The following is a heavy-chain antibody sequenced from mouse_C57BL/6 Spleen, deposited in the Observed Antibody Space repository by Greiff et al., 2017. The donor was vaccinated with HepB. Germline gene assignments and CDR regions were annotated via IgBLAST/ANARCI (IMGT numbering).Heavy chain of an antibody. D-gene: IGHD3-2*02. J-gene: IGHJ3*01. CDR3: ARHQRQRRPSWFAY. CDR2: IDPSDSYT. Sequence: QVQLQQPGAELVKPGASVKLSCKASGYTFTSYWMQWVKQRPGQGLEWIGEIDPSDSYTNYNQKFKGKATLTVDTSSSPAYMQLSSLTSEDSAVYYCARHQRQRRPSWFAYWGQGTLVTVSA. CDR1: GYTFTSYW. V-gene: IGHV1-50*01.